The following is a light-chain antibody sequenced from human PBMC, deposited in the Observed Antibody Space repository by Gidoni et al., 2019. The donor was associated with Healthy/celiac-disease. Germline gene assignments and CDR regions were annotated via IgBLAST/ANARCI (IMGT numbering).Light chain of an antibody. CDR2: DAT. V-gene: IGKV1-5*01. CDR1: QSISSW. CDR3: QQYNSYSRT. Sequence: DIQITESPSTLSASVGDRVTNTWRDSQSISSWLAWYQQKPGKAPQLLIYDATSLESGVPSRFSGSRSAQYFPLTISRLQHDDFATYYCQQYNSYSRTFGPGTKVEIK. J-gene: IGKJ1*01.